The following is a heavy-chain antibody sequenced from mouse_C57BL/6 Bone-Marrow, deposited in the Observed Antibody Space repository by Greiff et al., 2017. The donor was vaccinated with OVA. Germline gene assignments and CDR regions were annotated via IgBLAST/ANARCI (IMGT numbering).Heavy chain of an antibody. CDR2: SRNKANDYTT. J-gene: IGHJ1*03. CDR1: GFTFSDFY. D-gene: IGHD4-1*01. Sequence: EVKLMESGGGLVQSGRSLRLSCATSGFTFSDFYMEWVRQAPGKGLEWIAASRNKANDYTTEYSASVKGRFIVSRDTSQSILYLQMNALRAEDTAIYYCAGDAWGPNWEGYFDVWGTGTTVTVSS. CDR3: AGDAWGPNWEGYFDV. V-gene: IGHV7-1*01.